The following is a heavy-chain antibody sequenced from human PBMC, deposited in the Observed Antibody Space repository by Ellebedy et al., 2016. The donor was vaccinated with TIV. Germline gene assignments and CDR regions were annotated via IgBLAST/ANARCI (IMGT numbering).Heavy chain of an antibody. D-gene: IGHD5-12*01. CDR2: ISSSGSYT. Sequence: GESLKISCAASGFTFSDYYMSWLRQSPGKGLEWLSYISSSGSYTNYAVSVKGRFTISRDNTKNSVYLQMHSLRAGDTAVYYCARGRYNGYDPDFWGQGTLVTVSS. CDR3: ARGRYNGYDPDF. CDR1: GFTFSDYY. J-gene: IGHJ4*02. V-gene: IGHV3-11*06.